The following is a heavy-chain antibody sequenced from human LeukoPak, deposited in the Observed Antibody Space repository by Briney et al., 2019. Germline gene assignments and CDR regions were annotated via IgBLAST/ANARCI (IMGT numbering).Heavy chain of an antibody. CDR1: GGSISSNSYY. Sequence: NPSETLSLTCTVSGGSISSNSYYWGWIRQSPGKGLEWIANIYYTGSTYYNPSLKSRITISVDTSKSQFSLELSSVTAADTAIYYCARVSDSRAVGPFDYWGQGTLVTVSS. CDR3: ARVSDSRAVGPFDY. J-gene: IGHJ4*02. V-gene: IGHV4-39*07. CDR2: IYYTGST. D-gene: IGHD3-10*01.